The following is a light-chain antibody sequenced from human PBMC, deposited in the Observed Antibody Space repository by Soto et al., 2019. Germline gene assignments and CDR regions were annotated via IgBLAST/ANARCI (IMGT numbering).Light chain of an antibody. CDR2: GAS. CDR3: HQYNNWPV. V-gene: IGKV3-15*01. Sequence: EIVMTQSPATLSVSPGERATLSCRASQSVSSNLAWYQQKPGQAPRLLIYGASTRATGIPARFSGSGSGTEFTLTISSLQYEDFDVYYCHQYNNWPVFGQGTKLEIK. CDR1: QSVSSN. J-gene: IGKJ2*01.